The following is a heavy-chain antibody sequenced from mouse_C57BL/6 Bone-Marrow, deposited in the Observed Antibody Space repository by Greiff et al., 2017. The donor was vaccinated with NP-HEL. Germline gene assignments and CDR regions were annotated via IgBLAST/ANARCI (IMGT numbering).Heavy chain of an antibody. Sequence: QVQLQQPGAELVKPGASVKLSCKASGYTFTSYWMHWVKQRPGRGLEWIGRIDPNSGGTTYNEKFKSKATLTVDKPSSTAYLQLSSLTSEDSAVYYCARPLSYYSNYAWFADWGQGTLVTVSA. CDR2: IDPNSGGT. CDR3: ARPLSYYSNYAWFAD. V-gene: IGHV1-72*01. D-gene: IGHD2-5*01. CDR1: GYTFTSYW. J-gene: IGHJ3*01.